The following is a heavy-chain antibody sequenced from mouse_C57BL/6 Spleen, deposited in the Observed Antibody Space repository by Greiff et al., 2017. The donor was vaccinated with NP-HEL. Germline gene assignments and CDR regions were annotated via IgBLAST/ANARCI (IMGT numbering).Heavy chain of an antibody. CDR1: GYTFTSYW. CDR3: ARTGLYAMDY. V-gene: IGHV1-52*01. J-gene: IGHJ4*01. CDR2: IDPSDSET. Sequence: QVQLQQPGAELVGPGSSVKLSCKASGYTFTSYWMHWVKQRPIQGLEWIGNIDPSDSETHYNQKFKDKATLTVDKSSSTAYMQLSSLTSEDSAVYYCARTGLYAMDYWGQGTSVTVSS.